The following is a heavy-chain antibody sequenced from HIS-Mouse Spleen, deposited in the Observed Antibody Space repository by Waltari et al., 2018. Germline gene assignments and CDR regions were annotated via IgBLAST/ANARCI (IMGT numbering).Heavy chain of an antibody. CDR1: GFTFSSYG. CDR2: ISYDGSNK. Sequence: QVQLVESGGGVVQPGRSLRLSCAASGFTFSSYGMHWVRQAPGKGLEWVGGISYDGSNKYYADSVKGRFTISRDNSKNTLYLQMNSLRAEDTAVYYCAKDTSGSYSDYWGQGTLVTVSS. J-gene: IGHJ4*02. V-gene: IGHV3-30*18. CDR3: AKDTSGSYSDY. D-gene: IGHD1-26*01.